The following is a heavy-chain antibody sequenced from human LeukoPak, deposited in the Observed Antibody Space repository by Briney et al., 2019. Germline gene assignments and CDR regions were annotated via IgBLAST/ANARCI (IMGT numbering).Heavy chain of an antibody. D-gene: IGHD3-10*01. CDR2: IKSKTDGGTI. V-gene: IGHV3-15*07. J-gene: IGHJ4*02. CDR3: NNREF. CDR1: GGSFSGYY. Sequence: ETLSLTCAVYGGSFSGYYWSWIRQPPGKGLEWVGRIKSKTDGGTIDYAAPVKGRFTISRDDSKNTLYLQMNSLKTEDTAVYYCNNREFWGQGTLVTVSS.